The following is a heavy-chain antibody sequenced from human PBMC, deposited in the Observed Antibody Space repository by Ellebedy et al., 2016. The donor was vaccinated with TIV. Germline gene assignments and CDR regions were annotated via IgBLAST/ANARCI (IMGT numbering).Heavy chain of an antibody. J-gene: IGHJ6*02. V-gene: IGHV4-61*08. Sequence: MPSETLSLTCTVSGDSISSGDYYWSWIRQPPGKGLEWIGEIIQSGTMNYSPSLKSRVTISVDTSKNQISLMLSSVTAADTAVYYCARDRMTNYFYGMDVWGHGTTVTVSS. CDR1: GDSISSGDYY. CDR2: IIQSGTM. CDR3: ARDRMTNYFYGMDV.